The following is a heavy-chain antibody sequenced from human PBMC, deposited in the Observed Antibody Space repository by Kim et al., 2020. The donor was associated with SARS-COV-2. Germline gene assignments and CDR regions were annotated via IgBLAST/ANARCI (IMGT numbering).Heavy chain of an antibody. Sequence: GGSLRLSCAASGFTFSSYDMHWVRQATGKGLEWVSAIGTAGDTYYPGSVKGRFTISRENAKNSLYLQMNSLRAGDTAVYYCARDTSPGFGELFYYGMDVWGQGTTVTVSS. CDR1: GFTFSSYD. V-gene: IGHV3-13*04. J-gene: IGHJ6*02. D-gene: IGHD3-10*01. CDR3: ARDTSPGFGELFYYGMDV. CDR2: IGTAGDT.